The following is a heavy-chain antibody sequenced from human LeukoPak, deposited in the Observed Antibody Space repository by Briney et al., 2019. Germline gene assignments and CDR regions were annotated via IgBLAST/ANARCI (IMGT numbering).Heavy chain of an antibody. V-gene: IGHV3-74*01. J-gene: IGHJ4*02. D-gene: IGHD5-12*01. CDR1: EISFYTFW. Sequence: SGGSLRLSCVASEISFYTFWMHWVRQASGKGLVWVARVDRDGSNTNYAESVKGRFIVSRDNSKNALYMEMNSLRVEDTAVSYCAGRGFSGFDRWGQGVLVSVSS. CDR3: AGRGFSGFDR. CDR2: VDRDGSNT.